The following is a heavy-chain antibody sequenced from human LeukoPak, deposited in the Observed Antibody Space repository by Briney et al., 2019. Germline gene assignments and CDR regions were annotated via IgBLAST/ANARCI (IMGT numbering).Heavy chain of an antibody. CDR1: GFTFSSYG. Sequence: PGGSLRLSCAASGFTFSSYGMHWVRQAPGKGLEWAAVISYDGSNKYYADPVKGRFTISRDNSKNTLYLQMNSLRAEDTAVYYCAKDYCGGDCSTFDYWGQGTLVTVSS. CDR2: ISYDGSNK. V-gene: IGHV3-30*18. D-gene: IGHD2-21*02. J-gene: IGHJ4*02. CDR3: AKDYCGGDCSTFDY.